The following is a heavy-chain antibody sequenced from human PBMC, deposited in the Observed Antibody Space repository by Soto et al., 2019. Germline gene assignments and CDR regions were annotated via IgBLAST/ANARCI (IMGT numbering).Heavy chain of an antibody. V-gene: IGHV3-7*04. CDR2: INPDGSEK. CDR3: AGGHSSLDYFDY. Sequence: GGSLRLSCAASGFTFSRFWMDWFRQAPGKGLEWLANINPDGSEKHYVDSVKGRFTISRDNAKNSLYLQMSSLTAEDSALYYCAGGHSSLDYFDYWGQGTLVTVS. J-gene: IGHJ4*02. CDR1: GFTFSRFW.